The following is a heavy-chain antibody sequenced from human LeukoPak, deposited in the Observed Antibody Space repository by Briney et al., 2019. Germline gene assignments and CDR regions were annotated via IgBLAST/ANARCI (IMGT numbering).Heavy chain of an antibody. J-gene: IGHJ4*02. V-gene: IGHV3-15*01. D-gene: IGHD3-16*02. CDR3: AVDTPVIDAQIDY. CDR2: SRSGGAR. CDR1: GFIFSHAW. Sequence: PGGSLRLSCTASGFIFSHAWMNWVRQAPGKGLQGLGRSRSGGAREYAAPAQGRFTISRDDSRNTVYLEMNNLDTDDTAVYFCAVDTPVIDAQIDYWGQGTLVTVSS.